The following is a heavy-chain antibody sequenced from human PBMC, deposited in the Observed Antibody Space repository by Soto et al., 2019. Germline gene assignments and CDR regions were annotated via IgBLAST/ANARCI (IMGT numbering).Heavy chain of an antibody. J-gene: IGHJ3*02. Sequence: GGTVRLSCAAYGFTFSNYGMHWVRQALGKGLEWVAVISYDGSNKYYADSVKGRFTISRDNSKNTLYLQMNSLRAEDTAVYYCAKAPGVTMIVVSIWGQGTMVTVS. CDR1: GFTFSNYG. V-gene: IGHV3-30*18. CDR2: ISYDGSNK. CDR3: AKAPGVTMIVVSI. D-gene: IGHD3-22*01.